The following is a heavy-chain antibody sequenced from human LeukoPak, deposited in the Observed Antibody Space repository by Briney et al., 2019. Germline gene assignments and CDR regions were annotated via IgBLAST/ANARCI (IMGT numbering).Heavy chain of an antibody. CDR2: ISSSGSTI. CDR1: GFTFSDYY. J-gene: IGHJ6*03. Sequence: GGSLRLSCAASGFTFSDYYMSWIRQAPGKGLEWVSYISSSGSTIYYADSVKGRFTISRDNAKNSLYLQMNSLRAEDTAVYYCARVRVTARDYMDVWGKGTTVTVSS. D-gene: IGHD2-21*02. V-gene: IGHV3-11*04. CDR3: ARVRVTARDYMDV.